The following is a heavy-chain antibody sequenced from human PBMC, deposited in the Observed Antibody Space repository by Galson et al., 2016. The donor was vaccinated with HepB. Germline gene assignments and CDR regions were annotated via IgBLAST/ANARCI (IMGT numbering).Heavy chain of an antibody. V-gene: IGHV1-2*02. D-gene: IGHD3-10*01. J-gene: IGHJ6*02. CDR3: ARVFTMVRGVTNTFYYYGMDV. CDR1: GYTLTDYY. CDR2: INPNSGGT. Sequence: SVKVSCKASGYTLTDYYIHWVRQAPGQGLEWMGWINPNSGGTTYAQKFQGRVTMTRDTSISIAYMELGGLKSDDTAVYYCARVFTMVRGVTNTFYYYGMDVWGQGTTVTVAS.